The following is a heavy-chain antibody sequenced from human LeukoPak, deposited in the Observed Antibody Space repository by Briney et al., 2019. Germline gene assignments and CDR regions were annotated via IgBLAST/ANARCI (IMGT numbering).Heavy chain of an antibody. Sequence: SETLSLTCAVYGGSFSGYYWSWIRQPPGKGLEWMGEINHGGSTNYNPSLTSRVTISVDTSKNQFPLRLSSVTATDTAVYYCAVLDYYDSSASDYGGQGTLVTVPS. CDR2: INHGGST. J-gene: IGHJ4*02. CDR1: GGSFSGYY. V-gene: IGHV4-34*01. CDR3: AVLDYYDSSASDY. D-gene: IGHD3-22*01.